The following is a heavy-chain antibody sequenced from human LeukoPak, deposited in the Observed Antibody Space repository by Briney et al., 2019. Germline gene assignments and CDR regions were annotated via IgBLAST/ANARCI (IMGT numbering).Heavy chain of an antibody. Sequence: SVKVSCKASGGTFSSYAISWVRQAPGQGLEWMGGIIPIFGTANYAQKFQGRVTITADESTSTAYMELSSLRSEDTAVCYCARSYCSSTSCRGDFDYWGQGTLVTVSS. CDR2: IIPIFGTA. J-gene: IGHJ4*02. D-gene: IGHD2-2*01. CDR3: ARSYCSSTSCRGDFDY. V-gene: IGHV1-69*13. CDR1: GGTFSSYA.